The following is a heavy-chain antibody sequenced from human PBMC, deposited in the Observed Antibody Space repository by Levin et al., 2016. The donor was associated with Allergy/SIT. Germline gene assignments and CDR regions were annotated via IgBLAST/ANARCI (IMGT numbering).Heavy chain of an antibody. CDR3: ARDLSGRNDY. J-gene: IGHJ4*02. D-gene: IGHD1-20*01. Sequence: WIRQPPGKGLVWVSRTDEDGTITNYADSVKGRFTISRDNAKNTLYLQMNNLRADDTAVYYCARDLSGRNDYWGQGTLVTVSS. V-gene: IGHV3-74*01. CDR2: TDEDGTIT.